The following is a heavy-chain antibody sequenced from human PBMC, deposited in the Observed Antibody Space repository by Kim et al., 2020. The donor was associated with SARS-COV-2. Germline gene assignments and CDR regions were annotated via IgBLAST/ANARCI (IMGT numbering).Heavy chain of an antibody. CDR1: GGSIRSSSYY. CDR3: ARPFEYYYGSGMSGMDV. V-gene: IGHV4-39*01. J-gene: IGHJ6*02. CDR2: IYDSGST. D-gene: IGHD3-10*01. Sequence: SETLSLTCTVSGGSIRSSSYYWGWIRQPPGKGLEWIGTIYDSGSTYYNPSLKSRVTISVDTSKNQFSLKLSSVTAADTAVYYCARPFEYYYGSGMSGMDVWGQGTTVTVSS.